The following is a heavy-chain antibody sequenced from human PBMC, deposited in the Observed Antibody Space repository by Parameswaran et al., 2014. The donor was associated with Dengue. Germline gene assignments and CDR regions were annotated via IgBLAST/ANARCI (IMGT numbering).Heavy chain of an antibody. Sequence: RWIRQPPGKGLEWIGYIYYSGSTNYNPSLKSRVTISVDTSKNQFSLKLSSVTAADTAVYYCARDRMYYYDSSGLGGFDPWGQGTLVTVSS. CDR3: ARDRMYYYDSSGLGGFDP. D-gene: IGHD3-22*01. CDR2: IYYSGST. J-gene: IGHJ5*02. V-gene: IGHV4-59*01.